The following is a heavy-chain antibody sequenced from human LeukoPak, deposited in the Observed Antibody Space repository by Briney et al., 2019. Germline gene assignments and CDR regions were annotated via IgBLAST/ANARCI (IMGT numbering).Heavy chain of an antibody. CDR3: ARDAGYSGYDWDAFDI. D-gene: IGHD5-12*01. Sequence: PSETLSLTCTVSGGSISSGGYYWSWIRQHPGKGLEWIGYIYYSGSTYYNPSLKSRVTISVDTSKNQFSLKLSSVTAADTAVYYCARDAGYSGYDWDAFDIWGQGTMVTVSS. CDR2: IYYSGST. CDR1: GGSISSGGYY. J-gene: IGHJ3*02. V-gene: IGHV4-31*03.